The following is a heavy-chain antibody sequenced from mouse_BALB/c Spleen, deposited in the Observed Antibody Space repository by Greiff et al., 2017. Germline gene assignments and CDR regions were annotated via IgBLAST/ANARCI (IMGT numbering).Heavy chain of an antibody. J-gene: IGHJ2*01. CDR1: DYTFTDYE. V-gene: IGHV1-15*01. Sequence: QVQLKQSGAELVRPGASVTLSCKASDYTFTDYEMHWVKQTPVHGLEWIGAIDPETGGTAYNQKFKGKATLTADKSSSTAYMELRSLTSEDSAVYYCTPYGSSYDFDYWGQGTTLTVSS. D-gene: IGHD1-1*01. CDR2: IDPETGGT. CDR3: TPYGSSYDFDY.